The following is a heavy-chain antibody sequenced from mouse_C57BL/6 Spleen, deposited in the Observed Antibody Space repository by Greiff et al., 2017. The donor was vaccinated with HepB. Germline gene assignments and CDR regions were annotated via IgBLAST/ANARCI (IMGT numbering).Heavy chain of an antibody. CDR3: ARDYGSSDYFDY. CDR2: IYPGSGST. CDR1: GYTFTSYW. V-gene: IGHV1-55*01. Sequence: QVQLKQPGAELVKPGASVKMSCKASGYTFTSYWITWVKQRPGQGLEWIGDIYPGSGSTNYNEKFKSKATLTVDTSSSTAYMQLSSLTSEDSAVYYCARDYGSSDYFDYWGQGTTLTVSS. D-gene: IGHD1-1*01. J-gene: IGHJ2*01.